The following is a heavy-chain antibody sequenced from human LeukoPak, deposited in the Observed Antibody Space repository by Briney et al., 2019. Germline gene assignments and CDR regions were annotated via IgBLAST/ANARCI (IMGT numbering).Heavy chain of an antibody. CDR3: ARVTADYDILTGYYSLYYMDV. V-gene: IGHV4-61*10. D-gene: IGHD3-9*01. J-gene: IGHJ6*03. CDR2: IYYSGST. CDR1: GGSISSGSHY. Sequence: SETLSLTCTVSGGSISSGSHYWSWIRQPAGKGLEWIGYIYYSGSTNYNPSLKSRVTISVDTSKNQFSLKLSSVTAADTAVYYCARVTADYDILTGYYSLYYMDVWGKGTTVTISS.